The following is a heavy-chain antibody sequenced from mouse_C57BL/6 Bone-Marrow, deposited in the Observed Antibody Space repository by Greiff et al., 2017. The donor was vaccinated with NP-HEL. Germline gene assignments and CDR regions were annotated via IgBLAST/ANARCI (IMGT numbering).Heavy chain of an antibody. J-gene: IGHJ2*01. CDR1: GFTFSDYG. CDR3: ARQRAYYFYY. Sequence: EVMLVESGGGLVKPGGSLKLSCAASGFTFSDYGMHWVRQAPEKGLEWVAYISSGSSTIYYADTVKGRFTISRDNAKNTLFLQMTSLRSEKTAMYYSARQRAYYFYYWGEGTTLSLSS. CDR2: ISSGSSTI. V-gene: IGHV5-17*01.